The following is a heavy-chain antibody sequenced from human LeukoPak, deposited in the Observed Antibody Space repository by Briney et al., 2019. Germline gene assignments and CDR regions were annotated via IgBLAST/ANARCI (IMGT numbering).Heavy chain of an antibody. Sequence: TSETLSLTCTVSGGSISSSSYYWGWLRQPPGKGLEWIGYIYYSGSTNYNPSLKSRVTMSVDTSKNQFSLKLSSVTAADTAVYYCARGGWGKSGYDYWGQGTLVTVSS. V-gene: IGHV4-61*05. CDR3: ARGGWGKSGYDY. CDR1: GGSISSSSYY. CDR2: IYYSGST. J-gene: IGHJ4*02. D-gene: IGHD3-3*01.